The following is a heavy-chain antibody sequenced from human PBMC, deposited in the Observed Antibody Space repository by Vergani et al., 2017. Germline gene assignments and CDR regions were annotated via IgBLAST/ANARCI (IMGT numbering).Heavy chain of an antibody. D-gene: IGHD6-13*01. J-gene: IGHJ5*02. CDR2: INAGNGNT. V-gene: IGHV1-3*01. Sequence: QVQLVQSGAEVKKPGASVQVSCKASGYTFTTYAIHWVRQAPGHRLEWLGWINAGNGNTKYSQKFQGRLTITRDTSASTAYMELSSLRSEDTALYYCARTGLAGSSWSANWFDPWGQGTLVTVSS. CDR1: GYTFTTYA. CDR3: ARTGLAGSSWSANWFDP.